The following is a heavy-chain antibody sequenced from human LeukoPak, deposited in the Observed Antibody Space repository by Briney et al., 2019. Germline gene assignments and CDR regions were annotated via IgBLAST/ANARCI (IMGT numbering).Heavy chain of an antibody. CDR3: VRDIAVAGTAAFDI. CDR2: IKEDGSDK. D-gene: IGHD6-19*01. CDR1: GFTFSSYW. V-gene: IGHV3-7*01. J-gene: IGHJ3*02. Sequence: GGSLRLSCAASGFTFSSYWTSWVRKAPGKGLEWVANIKEDGSDKYYVDSVKGRFTISRDNPKNSLNLQMNSLRAEDTAVYYCVRDIAVAGTAAFDIWGQGTMVTVSS.